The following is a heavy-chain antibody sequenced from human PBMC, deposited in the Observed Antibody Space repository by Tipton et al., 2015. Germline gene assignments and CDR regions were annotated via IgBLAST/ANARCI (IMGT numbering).Heavy chain of an antibody. J-gene: IGHJ3*01. CDR1: GFTFDDYA. Sequence: SLRLSCAASGFTFDDYAMHWVRQAPGKGLEWVSGITWNSGTIAYADSVKDRFTISRDNAKNSLYLQMNSLRVEDTALFYCAKDKSAAGTHVAFDLWGQGTLVTFSS. CDR3: AKDKSAAGTHVAFDL. D-gene: IGHD6-13*01. CDR2: ITWNSGTI. V-gene: IGHV3-9*01.